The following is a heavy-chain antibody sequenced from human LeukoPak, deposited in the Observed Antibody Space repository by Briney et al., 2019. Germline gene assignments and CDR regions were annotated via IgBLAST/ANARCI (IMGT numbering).Heavy chain of an antibody. Sequence: GGSLRLSCAASGFTFSSYYMNWVRQAPGKGLEWVAFIRYDGSNKYYADSVKGRFTISRDNSKNTLYLQMNSLRVEDTAVYYCAKAADQYYYYYFYYMDVWGKGTTVTVSS. D-gene: IGHD2-2*01. CDR3: AKAADQYYYYYFYYMDV. V-gene: IGHV3-30*02. CDR2: IRYDGSNK. J-gene: IGHJ6*03. CDR1: GFTFSSYY.